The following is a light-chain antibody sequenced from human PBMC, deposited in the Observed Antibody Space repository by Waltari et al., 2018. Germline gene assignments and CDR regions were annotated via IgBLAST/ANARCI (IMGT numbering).Light chain of an antibody. CDR2: WAS. J-gene: IGKJ1*01. Sequence: DIVMTHPPDSLAVSRCERGTIKCNSRQSVLYSSNNKNYLAWYQQKPGQPPKLLIYWASTRESGVPDRFSGSGSGTDFTLTISSLQAEDVAVYYCQQYYSTPPTFGQGTKVEIK. CDR3: QQYYSTPPT. CDR1: QSVLYSSNNKNY. V-gene: IGKV4-1*01.